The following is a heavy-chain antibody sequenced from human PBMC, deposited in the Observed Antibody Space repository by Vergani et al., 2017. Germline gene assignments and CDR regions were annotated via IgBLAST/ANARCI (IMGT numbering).Heavy chain of an antibody. V-gene: IGHV4-59*01. J-gene: IGHJ5*02. Sequence: QVQLQESGPGLVRPSETMSLTCTVSGDSMNSDYWSWIRQSPGKGLEWIGYIHHRGSTNYNPSIKSRVTLSVDTSKNQFSLRLSSVTAADTAFYYCARFSRGGDANWFDPWGQGTLVTVSS. CDR3: ARFSRGGDANWFDP. CDR1: GDSMNSDY. CDR2: IHHRGST. D-gene: IGHD2-21*02.